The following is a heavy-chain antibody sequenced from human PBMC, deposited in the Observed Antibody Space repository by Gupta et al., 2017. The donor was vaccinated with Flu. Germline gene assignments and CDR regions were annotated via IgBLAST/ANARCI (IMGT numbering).Heavy chain of an antibody. CDR3: AKDRVRRGGGYGMDV. V-gene: IGHV3-30*18. CDR2: ISNDGRNK. D-gene: IGHD2-15*01. Sequence: QVHLVESGGGVSQPGKSLKLSCASSGFTFDGYGMYWVRQSPGKGLEWVAVISNDGRNKNYAESVKGRFTLSRDNSKNIVTLQMQSLKIEDTAVYYCAKDRVRRGGGYGMDVWGQGTTVTVSS. J-gene: IGHJ6*02. CDR1: GFTFDGYG.